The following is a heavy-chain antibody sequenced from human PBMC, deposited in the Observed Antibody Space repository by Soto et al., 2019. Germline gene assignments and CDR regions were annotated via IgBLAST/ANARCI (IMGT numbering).Heavy chain of an antibody. V-gene: IGHV3-48*03. CDR2: ITGSGNTI. Sequence: EVQLVESGGGLVQPGGSLRLSCAASGFTFSSYEMNWVRQAPGKGLEWVSYITGSGNTIYYADSVKGRFTISRDNAKTSMYLQVNSLRAEYRAVYYCARGGSYFDYWGQGTLVTVSS. CDR1: GFTFSSYE. CDR3: ARGGSYFDY. J-gene: IGHJ4*02. D-gene: IGHD1-26*01.